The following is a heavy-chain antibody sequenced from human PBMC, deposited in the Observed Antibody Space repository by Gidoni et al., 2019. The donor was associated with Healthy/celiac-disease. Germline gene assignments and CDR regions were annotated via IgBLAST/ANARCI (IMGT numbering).Heavy chain of an antibody. CDR1: GFTLSSSA. J-gene: IGHJ4*02. D-gene: IGHD3-22*01. CDR2: ISGSGGST. V-gene: IGHV3-23*01. CDR3: AKELDPPRIVVDPGADY. Sequence: EVQLLESGGGLVQRGGSLRLSCTASGFTLSSSAIGWVRQAPGKGLEWVSAISGSGGSTYYADSVMGRFTISRDNSKNTLYLQMNSLRAEDTAVYYCAKELDPPRIVVDPGADYWGQGTLVTVSS.